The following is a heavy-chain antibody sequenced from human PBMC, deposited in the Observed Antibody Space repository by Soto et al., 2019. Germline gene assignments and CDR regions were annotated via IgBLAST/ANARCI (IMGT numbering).Heavy chain of an antibody. D-gene: IGHD2-15*01. J-gene: IGHJ3*02. CDR3: ARIKGYCRGCSCTDAFDI. CDR1: GYIFTNYG. V-gene: IGHV1-18*01. Sequence: QVQLVQSGAEVKKPGASVKISCKASGYIFTNYGISWVRQAPGQGLEWMGWISAYNGNLNYAQKVQGRGTMTTDRSTSTSYMELRILRSDDPAVYYCARIKGYCRGCSCTDAFDIWGQGTMVTVSS. CDR2: ISAYNGNL.